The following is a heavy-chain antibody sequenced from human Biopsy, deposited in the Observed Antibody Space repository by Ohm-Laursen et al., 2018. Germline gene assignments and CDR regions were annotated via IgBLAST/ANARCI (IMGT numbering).Heavy chain of an antibody. CDR3: CLGSGSYVNFDY. Sequence: SETLSLTCAVSGGSISNYFWTWIRQPPGKGLEWIGYFRFEDRTSYNSSLKSRVTISADTSKNQFSLRLSSVTGADTAVYYWCLGSGSYVNFDYWGQGTLVTVSS. D-gene: IGHD1-26*01. CDR1: GGSISNYF. V-gene: IGHV4-59*01. J-gene: IGHJ4*02. CDR2: FRFEDRT.